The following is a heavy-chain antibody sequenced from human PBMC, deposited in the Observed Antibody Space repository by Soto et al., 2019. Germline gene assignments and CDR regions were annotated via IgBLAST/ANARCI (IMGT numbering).Heavy chain of an antibody. CDR1: GFTFDDYA. Sequence: GGSLRLSCAASGFTFDDYAMHWVRQAPGKGLEWVSGISWNSDNIVYADSVKGRFTISRDNAKNSLYLQMNSLRAEDTALYYCAKDLYSNYGDAFDIWGQGTMVTVSS. V-gene: IGHV3-9*01. CDR3: AKDLYSNYGDAFDI. J-gene: IGHJ3*02. D-gene: IGHD4-4*01. CDR2: ISWNSDNI.